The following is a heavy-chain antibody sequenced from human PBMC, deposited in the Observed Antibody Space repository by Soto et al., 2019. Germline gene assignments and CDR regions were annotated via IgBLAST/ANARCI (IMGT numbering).Heavy chain of an antibody. CDR3: ARNPIAATWFDP. CDR2: INAANGNT. CDR1: GYTFTSYA. D-gene: IGHD6-13*01. Sequence: GASVKVSCKASGYTFTSYAIHWVRQAPGQRLEWMGWINAANGNTRYSQKFQGRVTITRDTSASTAYMELSSLRSEDTAVYYCARNPIAATWFDPWGQGTLVTVSS. J-gene: IGHJ5*02. V-gene: IGHV1-3*01.